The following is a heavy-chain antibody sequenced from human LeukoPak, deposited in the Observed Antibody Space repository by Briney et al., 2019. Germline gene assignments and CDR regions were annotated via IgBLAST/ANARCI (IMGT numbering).Heavy chain of an antibody. Sequence: SETLSLTCTVSGGSISSYYWSWIRQPAGKGLEWIGRIYTSGSTNYNPSLKSRVTMSVDTSKNQFSLKLGSVTAADTAVYYCARDDWYYGSGSYDWGQGTLVTVSS. D-gene: IGHD3-10*01. CDR3: ARDDWYYGSGSYD. V-gene: IGHV4-4*07. J-gene: IGHJ4*02. CDR2: IYTSGST. CDR1: GGSISSYY.